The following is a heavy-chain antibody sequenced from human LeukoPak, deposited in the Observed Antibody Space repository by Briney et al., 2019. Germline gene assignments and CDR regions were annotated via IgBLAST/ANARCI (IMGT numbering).Heavy chain of an antibody. Sequence: PSETLSLTCAVSGGSISSTSHSWGRIRQPPGKGLEWIGSIYYRGNTYYNPSLKSRVTISVDTSKNQFSLKLSSVTAVDTAVFYCARAGFKGDWFDPWGQGTLVTVSS. CDR3: ARAGFKGDWFDP. V-gene: IGHV4-39*07. CDR1: GGSISSTSHS. CDR2: IYYRGNT. J-gene: IGHJ5*02. D-gene: IGHD3-10*01.